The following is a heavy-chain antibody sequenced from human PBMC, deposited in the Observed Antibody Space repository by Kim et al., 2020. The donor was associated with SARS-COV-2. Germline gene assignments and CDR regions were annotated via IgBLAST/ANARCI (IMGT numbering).Heavy chain of an antibody. CDR1: GFTFSSYG. D-gene: IGHD3-10*01. Sequence: GGSLRLSCAASGFTFSSYGMHWVRQAPGKGLEWVAVISYDGSNKYYADSVKGRFTISRDNSKNTLYLQMNSLRAEDTAVYYCARDRDAGEVLFLRGFWDYYYYGMDVCGQGATVSASS. CDR2: ISYDGSNK. V-gene: IGHV3-33*05. J-gene: IGHJ6*02. CDR3: ARDRDAGEVLFLRGFWDYYYYGMDV.